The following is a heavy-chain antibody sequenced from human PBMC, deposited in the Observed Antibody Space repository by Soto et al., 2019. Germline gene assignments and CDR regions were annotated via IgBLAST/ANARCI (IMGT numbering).Heavy chain of an antibody. J-gene: IGHJ3*02. D-gene: IGHD3-22*01. CDR1: GYTFTSYY. V-gene: IGHV1-46*01. CDR3: ARDSKPSYYDSSGSHGALDI. CDR2: INPSGGSA. Sequence: ASVKISCKASGYTFTSYYMHWVRQAPGQGLEWMGIINPSGGSASYAQKFQGRVTMTRDTSTSTVYMELSSLRSEDTAVYYCARDSKPSYYDSSGSHGALDIWGQGTMVTVSS.